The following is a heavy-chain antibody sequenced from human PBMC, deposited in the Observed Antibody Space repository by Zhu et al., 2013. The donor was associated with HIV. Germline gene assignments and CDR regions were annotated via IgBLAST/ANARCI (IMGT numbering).Heavy chain of an antibody. J-gene: IGHJ1*01. CDR1: GGSVGSGSHF. CDR3: ARGRYYYDNSAFYY. Sequence: QVQLQESGPGLVKPSETLSLTCSVFGGSVGSGSHFWSWIRQSPGKGLEWIAYIYFTGSITYNPSLDSRVSISVDTSNNRFSLKLKSVTAADTATYYCARGRYYYDNSAFYYWGQGLPVTVAS. D-gene: IGHD3-22*01. V-gene: IGHV4-61*01. CDR2: IYFTGSI.